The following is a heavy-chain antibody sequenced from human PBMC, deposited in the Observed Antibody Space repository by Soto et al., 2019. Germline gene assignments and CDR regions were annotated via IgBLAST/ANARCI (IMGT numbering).Heavy chain of an antibody. D-gene: IGHD3-10*01. V-gene: IGHV1-18*04. CDR3: PRGPYYYGSGSYYQVDY. CDR2: MSAYNGNT. CDR1: GYTFPNHG. Sequence: SEKVSRKASGYTFPNHGISWERQPPARGLESMGWMSAYNGNTHYPQKLQGRVTMTTDTPTNRAYMGLGRLRSDDTAVYYSPRGPYYYGSGSYYQVDYWGQGTLVTVSS. J-gene: IGHJ4*02.